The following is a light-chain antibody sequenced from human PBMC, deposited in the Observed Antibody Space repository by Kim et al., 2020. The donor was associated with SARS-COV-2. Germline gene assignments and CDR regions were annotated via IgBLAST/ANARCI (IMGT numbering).Light chain of an antibody. V-gene: IGLV1-47*01. CDR1: SSNIESNF. CDR3: AAWDDSLSGRV. Sequence: GQRVTISCSGSSSNIESNFVYWYQQLPGPAPKVLIYRSNQRPSGVPDRFSGSKSGTSASLAISGLRSEDEADYYCAAWDDSLSGRVFGGGTQLTVL. CDR2: RSN. J-gene: IGLJ3*02.